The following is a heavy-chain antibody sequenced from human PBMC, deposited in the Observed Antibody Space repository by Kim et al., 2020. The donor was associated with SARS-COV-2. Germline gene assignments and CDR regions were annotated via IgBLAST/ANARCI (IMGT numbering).Heavy chain of an antibody. CDR3: AGLITMVRGVPPGY. CDR2: IGTAGDT. Sequence: GGSLRLSCAASGFTFSSYDMHWVRQATGKGLEWVSAIGTAGDTYYPGSVKGRFTISRENAKNSLYLQMNSLRAGDTAVYYCAGLITMVRGVPPGYWGQGTLVTVSS. CDR1: GFTFSSYD. V-gene: IGHV3-13*04. D-gene: IGHD3-10*01. J-gene: IGHJ4*02.